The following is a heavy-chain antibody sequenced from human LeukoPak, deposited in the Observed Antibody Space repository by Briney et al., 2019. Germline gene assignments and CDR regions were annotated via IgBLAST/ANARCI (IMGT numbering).Heavy chain of an antibody. CDR3: ARAPDY. CDR2: IYYSGST. J-gene: IGHJ4*02. Sequence: SEALSLTCTVSGVSISSYYWSWIRQPPGKGLEWIGYIYYSGSTNYSPSLKSRVTISLDTSKNQFSLKLSSVTAADTAVYYCARAPDYWGQGTLVTVSS. CDR1: GVSISSYY. V-gene: IGHV4-59*01.